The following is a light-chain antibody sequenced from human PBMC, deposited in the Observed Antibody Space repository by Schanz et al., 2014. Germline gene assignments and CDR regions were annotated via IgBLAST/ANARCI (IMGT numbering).Light chain of an antibody. CDR3: SSYTSTSSVV. CDR1: SSDVGYYTY. V-gene: IGLV2-14*03. Sequence: QSALTQPASLSGSPGQSITISCTGTSSDVGYYTYVSWYQHHPGKAPKLMIYDVITRPSGVSNRFSGSKSGNTASLTISGLQAEDEADYYCSSYTSTSSVVFGGGTKVTVL. CDR2: DVI. J-gene: IGLJ2*01.